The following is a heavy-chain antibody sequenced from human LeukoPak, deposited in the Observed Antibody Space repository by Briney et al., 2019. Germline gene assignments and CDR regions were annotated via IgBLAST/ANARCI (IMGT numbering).Heavy chain of an antibody. CDR2: IWYDGSNN. CDR3: AIDHEDYSSSEAFDI. D-gene: IGHD6-6*01. V-gene: IGHV3-33*01. Sequence: PGGSLRLSCAASVCTVSNYGMLGVRQAPGKGLEWVAVIWYDGSNNYYADSVKGRFTISRDNSKNTMYLQMNTLRAEDTAVYYCAIDHEDYSSSEAFDIWGQGTMVTVSS. J-gene: IGHJ3*02. CDR1: VCTVSNYG.